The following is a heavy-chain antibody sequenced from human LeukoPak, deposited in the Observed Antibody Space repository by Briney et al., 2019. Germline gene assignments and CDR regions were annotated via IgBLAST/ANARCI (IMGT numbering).Heavy chain of an antibody. CDR3: ARLTGGSYPRYFDF. CDR1: GGSISSDSYY. D-gene: IGHD1-26*01. Sequence: PSETLSLTCTVSGGSISSDSYYWGWIRQPPGKGLEWIGNIYYSGSTYYNPSLKSRVTISVDTSKNQFSLKLNSATAADTAVYYCARLTGGSYPRYFDFWGQGTLVTVSS. J-gene: IGHJ4*02. CDR2: IYYSGST. V-gene: IGHV4-39*01.